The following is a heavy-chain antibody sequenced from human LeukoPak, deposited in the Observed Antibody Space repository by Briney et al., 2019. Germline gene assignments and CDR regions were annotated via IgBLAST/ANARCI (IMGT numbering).Heavy chain of an antibody. D-gene: IGHD3-10*01. J-gene: IGHJ4*02. Sequence: GGSLRLSCAASGFTVSNYMSWVRQAPGKGLEWVSVIYSGGGAYYSNSVKGRFTISRDNSKNTLYLQMNSLRAEDTAVYYCASMRSFYFDYWGQGTLVTVSS. CDR3: ASMRSFYFDY. CDR1: GFTVSNY. CDR2: IYSGGGA. V-gene: IGHV3-66*01.